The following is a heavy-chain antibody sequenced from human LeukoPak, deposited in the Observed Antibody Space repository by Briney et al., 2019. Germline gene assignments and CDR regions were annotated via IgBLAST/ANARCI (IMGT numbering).Heavy chain of an antibody. Sequence: PSETLSLTCTVSGGSISRYYWSWLRQPAGKGLEWIGRIYTSGSTNYNPSLKSRVTMSVDTSKNQFSLKLSSLTAADTAVYYCARGSYCSNGVCTSYNFDYWGQGTLVTVSS. V-gene: IGHV4-4*07. J-gene: IGHJ4*02. D-gene: IGHD2-8*01. CDR2: IYTSGST. CDR1: GGSISRYY. CDR3: ARGSYCSNGVCTSYNFDY.